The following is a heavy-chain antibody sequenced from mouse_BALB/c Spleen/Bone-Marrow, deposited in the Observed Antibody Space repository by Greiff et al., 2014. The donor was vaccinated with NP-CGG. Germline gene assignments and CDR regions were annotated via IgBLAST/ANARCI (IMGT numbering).Heavy chain of an antibody. D-gene: IGHD2-4*01. J-gene: IGHJ3*01. V-gene: IGHV5-9-2*01. CDR2: ISGGGSYT. CDR3: ARHAYYDQTEVSFVY. Sequence: DVMLVESGGGLVKSGGSLKLSCAASGFTFNSYGMSWVRQTPEKRLEWVATISGGGSYTFYPDSVKGRFTFSRDNAKNNLYLQLSSLRSEDTALYYCARHAYYDQTEVSFVYWGQGTLVTVSA. CDR1: GFTFNSYG.